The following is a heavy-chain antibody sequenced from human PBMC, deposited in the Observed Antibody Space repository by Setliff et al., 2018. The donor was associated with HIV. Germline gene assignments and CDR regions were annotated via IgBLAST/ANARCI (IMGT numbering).Heavy chain of an antibody. CDR1: GFTFSSYS. CDR2: ISGSGGDT. CDR3: AKKTAAYTSGSWLHY. D-gene: IGHD3-10*01. Sequence: GGSLRLSCAASGFTFSSYSMNWVRQAPGKGLEWVSSISGSGGDTYYADSVKGRFVISREKSKSTLYLQMNSLRAEDTAVYYCAKKTAAYTSGSWLHYWGQGTLVTVSS. J-gene: IGHJ4*02. V-gene: IGHV3-23*01.